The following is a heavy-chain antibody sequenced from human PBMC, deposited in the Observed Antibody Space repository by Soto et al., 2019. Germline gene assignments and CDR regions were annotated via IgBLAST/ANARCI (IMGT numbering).Heavy chain of an antibody. V-gene: IGHV1-18*04. CDR3: ARYDTILGSNEIDN. J-gene: IGHJ4*02. D-gene: IGHD1-26*01. CDR2: ISAHSGNT. CDR1: GYNFTNYA. Sequence: GASVKVSCKASGYNFTNYAITWVRQAPGQGLQWMGWISAHSGNTYCAQSLRGRVTMTTDTSTATAYMELGSLRGDDTAIYYCARYDTILGSNEIDNWGQGTLVTVSS.